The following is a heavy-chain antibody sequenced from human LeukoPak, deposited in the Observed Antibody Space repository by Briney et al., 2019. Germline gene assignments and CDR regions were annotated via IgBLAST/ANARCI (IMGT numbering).Heavy chain of an antibody. Sequence: TGESLKISCKGSGYSFTSYWIGWVRQMPGKGLEWMGIIYPGDSDTRYSPSFQGQVTISADKSISTAYLQWSSLKASDTAMYYCARQVRRTGTTSPFDYWGQGTLVTVSS. V-gene: IGHV5-51*01. CDR1: GYSFTSYW. CDR3: ARQVRRTGTTSPFDY. J-gene: IGHJ4*02. D-gene: IGHD1-7*01. CDR2: IYPGDSDT.